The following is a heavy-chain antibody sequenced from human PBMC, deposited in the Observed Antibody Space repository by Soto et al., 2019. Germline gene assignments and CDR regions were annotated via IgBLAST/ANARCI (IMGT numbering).Heavy chain of an antibody. J-gene: IGHJ3*02. CDR3: ARDSTYCSGGSCLLNAFDT. D-gene: IGHD2-15*01. Sequence: QVQLVESGGGVVQPGRSLRLSCAASGFTFSSYAMHWVRQAPGKGLEWVAVISYDGSNKYYADSVKGRFTISRDNSKNTLYLQMNSLRAEDTAVYYCARDSTYCSGGSCLLNAFDTWGQGTMVTVSS. CDR2: ISYDGSNK. CDR1: GFTFSSYA. V-gene: IGHV3-30-3*01.